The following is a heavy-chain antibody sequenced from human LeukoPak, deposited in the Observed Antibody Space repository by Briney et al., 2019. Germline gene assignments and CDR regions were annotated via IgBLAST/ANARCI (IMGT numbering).Heavy chain of an antibody. CDR1: GGSISSYY. D-gene: IGHD2-8*01. J-gene: IGHJ4*02. CDR3: ARGETQCMDY. V-gene: IGHV4-59*01. Sequence: PSETLSLTCTVSGGSISSYYWSWIRQPPGKGLEWIGYIYYSGSTNYNPPLKSRVTISVDTSKNQFSLKLSSVTAADTAVYYCARGETQCMDYWGQGTLVTVSS. CDR2: IYYSGST.